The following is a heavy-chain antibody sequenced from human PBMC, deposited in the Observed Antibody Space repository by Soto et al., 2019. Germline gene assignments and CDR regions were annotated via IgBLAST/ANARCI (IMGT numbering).Heavy chain of an antibody. CDR3: ARDDGSVGGVIAPFDY. J-gene: IGHJ4*02. CDR1: GFTFSSYA. CDR2: ISYDGSNK. V-gene: IGHV3-30-3*01. D-gene: IGHD3-16*02. Sequence: GGSLRLSCAASGFTFSSYAMHWVRQAPGKGLEWVAVISYDGSNKYYADSVKGRFTISRDNSKNTLYLQMNSLRAEDTAVYYCARDDGSVGGVIAPFDYWGQGTLVTVSS.